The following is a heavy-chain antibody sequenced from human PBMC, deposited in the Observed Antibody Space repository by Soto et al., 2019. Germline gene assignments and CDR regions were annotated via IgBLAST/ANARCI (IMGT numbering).Heavy chain of an antibody. CDR3: ASLMVRGVMWLDY. V-gene: IGHV3-7*05. CDR2: IHQDGSEK. CDR1: GFTFGSYS. J-gene: IGHJ4*02. D-gene: IGHD3-10*01. Sequence: GGSLKLSCAASGFTFGSYSMSWVRQAPGKGQEWVANIHQDGSEKYYVDSVKGRFTISRDNAKNSLYLQMNSLRPEDTAIYYCASLMVRGVMWLDYWGQGTLVTVSS.